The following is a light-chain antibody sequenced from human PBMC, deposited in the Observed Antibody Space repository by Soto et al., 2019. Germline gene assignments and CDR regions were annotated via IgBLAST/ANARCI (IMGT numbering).Light chain of an antibody. V-gene: IGLV2-8*01. J-gene: IGLJ1*01. Sequence: QSALTQPPSASGSPGQSVTISCTGTSSDVGGYNYVSWYQQHPGKAPKLMIYEVSKRPSGVPDRFSGSKSGNTASLTVSGLQAEDEADYYCSSYAGSNNFGVFGPGTKSPS. CDR3: SSYAGSNNFGV. CDR2: EVS. CDR1: SSDVGGYNY.